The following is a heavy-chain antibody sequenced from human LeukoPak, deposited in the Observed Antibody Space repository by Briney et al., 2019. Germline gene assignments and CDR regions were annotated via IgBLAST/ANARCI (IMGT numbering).Heavy chain of an antibody. CDR1: GYTFTSYG. D-gene: IGHD3-10*01. CDR2: ISGYNGNT. V-gene: IGHV1-18*01. J-gene: IGHJ4*02. CDR3: ARERRYYGSGSYYLIDY. Sequence: GASLKVSCKASGYTFTSYGISWVRQAPGQGLEWMGWISGYNGNTNYAQKLQGRVTMTTDTSTSTAYMELRSLRSDDTAVYYGARERRYYGSGSYYLIDYWGQGTLVTVSS.